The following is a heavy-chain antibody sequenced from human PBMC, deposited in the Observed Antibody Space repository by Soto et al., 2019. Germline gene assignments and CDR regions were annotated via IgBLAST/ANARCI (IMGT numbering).Heavy chain of an antibody. V-gene: IGHV4-4*02. CDR3: ARAGNSGYDFVGLSYYYGMDV. CDR1: GGSISSSNW. D-gene: IGHD5-12*01. CDR2: IYHSGST. J-gene: IGHJ6*02. Sequence: QVQLQESGPGLVKPSGTLSLTCAVSGGSISSSNWWRWVRQPPGKGLGWIGEIYHSGSTNYNPSLQSRVTISVDKSKNQFYRQLSAVTAADTAVYYCARAGNSGYDFVGLSYYYGMDVWGQGTTVTVSS.